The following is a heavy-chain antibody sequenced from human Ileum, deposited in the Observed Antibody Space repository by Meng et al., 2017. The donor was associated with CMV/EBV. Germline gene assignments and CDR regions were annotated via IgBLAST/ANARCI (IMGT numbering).Heavy chain of an antibody. D-gene: IGHD6-13*01. CDR2: IYTSGST. Sequence: QVQLQGAGAGQLKPSQTLSLTCTVSGGSISSGSYYWSWIRQRAGKGLEWIGRIYTSGSTNYNPSLKSRVTISVDTSKNQFSLKLSSVTAADTAVYYCARDSYSSSWAMDYWGQGTLVTVSS. CDR1: GGSISSGSYY. V-gene: IGHV4-61*02. CDR3: ARDSYSSSWAMDY. J-gene: IGHJ4*02.